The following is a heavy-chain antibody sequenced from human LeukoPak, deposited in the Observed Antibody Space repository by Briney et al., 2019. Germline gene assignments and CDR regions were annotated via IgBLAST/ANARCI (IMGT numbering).Heavy chain of an antibody. V-gene: IGHV4-34*01. CDR2: INHSGST. CDR1: GGSFSGYY. D-gene: IGHD3-22*01. J-gene: IGHJ4*02. CDR3: ARRTYYYDSSDHFDS. Sequence: SETLSLTCAVYGGSFSGYYWSWIRQPPGKGLEWIGEINHSGSTNYNPSLKSRVTISVDTSKNQFSLKLSSVTAADTAVYYCARRTYYYDSSDHFDSWGQGSLVTVSS.